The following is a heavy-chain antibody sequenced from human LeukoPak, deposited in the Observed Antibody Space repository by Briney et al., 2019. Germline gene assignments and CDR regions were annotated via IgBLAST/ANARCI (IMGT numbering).Heavy chain of an antibody. CDR2: ISYDGSNK. CDR3: ARSATTPGTFDY. J-gene: IGHJ4*02. Sequence: PGRSLRLSCAASGFTFSSYAMHWVRQAPGKGLEWVAVISYDGSNKYYADSVKGRFTISRDNSKNTLYLQMNSLRAEDTAVYYCARSATTPGTFDYWGQGTLVTVSS. D-gene: IGHD4-17*01. CDR1: GFTFSSYA. V-gene: IGHV3-30*04.